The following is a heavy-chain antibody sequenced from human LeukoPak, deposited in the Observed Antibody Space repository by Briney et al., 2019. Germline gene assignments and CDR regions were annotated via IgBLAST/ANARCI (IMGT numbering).Heavy chain of an antibody. D-gene: IGHD1-26*01. J-gene: IGHJ4*02. CDR2: INNDGSST. CDR1: GFTFRSYW. V-gene: IGHV3-74*01. CDR3: VRPMGGTSLSGSFYG. Sequence: QTGGSLRLSCAASGFTFRSYWMNWVRQAPGKGLVWVSRINNDGSSTSYADSVKGRFTISRDNAKNTLYLQMNSLRAEDTAVYYCVRPMGGTSLSGSFYGWGQGTLVTVSS.